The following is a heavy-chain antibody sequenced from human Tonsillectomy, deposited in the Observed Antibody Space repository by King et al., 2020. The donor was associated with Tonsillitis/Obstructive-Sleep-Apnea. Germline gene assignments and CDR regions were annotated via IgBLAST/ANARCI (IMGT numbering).Heavy chain of an antibody. J-gene: IGHJ4*02. V-gene: IGHV2-5*02. CDR3: AHRLAHRRSSWGFDF. D-gene: IGHD6-6*01. CDR2: IYWDDDK. Sequence: ITLKESGPTLVKPTQTLTLTCTFSGVSLSTSGVGVGWIRQPPGKALEGLALIYWDDDKRYSPSLKSRLTITKHTSKNQVVLTMTNMDPVDTATLYCAHRLAHRRSSWGFDFWGQGALVTVSS. CDR1: GVSLSTSGVG.